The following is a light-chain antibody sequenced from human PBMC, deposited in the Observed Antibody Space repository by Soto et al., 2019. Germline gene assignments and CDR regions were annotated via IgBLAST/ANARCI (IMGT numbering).Light chain of an antibody. J-gene: IGKJ1*01. CDR2: AAS. V-gene: IGKV1-39*01. CDR3: QQSYSAPRT. Sequence: DLQMTQSPSSLSASVGDRVTITCRASQSIITYLNWYQQKPGKAPNLLIYAASSLQSGVPSRFSGSGSGTDFTLTINSLQPEDFATYYCQQSYSAPRTFGQGTKVEIK. CDR1: QSIITY.